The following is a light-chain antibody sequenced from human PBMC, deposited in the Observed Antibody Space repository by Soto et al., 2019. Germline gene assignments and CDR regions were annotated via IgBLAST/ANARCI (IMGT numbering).Light chain of an antibody. CDR3: QQYNNWPLT. CDR1: QSVSTN. Sequence: ETVMTQSPATLSVSPGERATLSCRASQSVSTNSAWYQQRPGQAPRLLIYGASTRDAGIPGTFSGSGSGTEFTLTISSLQSEDFAVYYCQQYNNWPLTFGGGTKVDIK. CDR2: GAS. J-gene: IGKJ4*01. V-gene: IGKV3-15*01.